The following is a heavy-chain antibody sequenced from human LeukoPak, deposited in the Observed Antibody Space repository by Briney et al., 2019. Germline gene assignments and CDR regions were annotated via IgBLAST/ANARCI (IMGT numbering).Heavy chain of an antibody. D-gene: IGHD3-22*01. CDR1: GFTFSTYW. CDR3: ARDSSGYQ. Sequence: GGSLRLSCAASGFTFSTYWMSWVRQAPGKGLEWVANIKEDGSERYYGDSVKGRFTISRDNAKNSLYLEMNSLRVEDTAVYYCARDSSGYQWGQGTLVTVSS. CDR2: IKEDGSER. J-gene: IGHJ4*02. V-gene: IGHV3-7*01.